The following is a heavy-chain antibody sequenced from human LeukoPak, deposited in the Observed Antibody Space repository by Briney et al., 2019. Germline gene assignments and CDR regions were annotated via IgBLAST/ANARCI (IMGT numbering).Heavy chain of an antibody. CDR3: ARASSSWAFDY. Sequence: GGSLRLSCAASGFTFSSYAMSWVRQAPGKGLEWVSAISGSGGSTYYADSVKVRFTISRDNSKNTLYLQMNSLRAEDTAIYYCARASSSWAFDYWGQGTLVTVSS. J-gene: IGHJ4*02. CDR1: GFTFSSYA. D-gene: IGHD6-13*01. V-gene: IGHV3-23*01. CDR2: ISGSGGST.